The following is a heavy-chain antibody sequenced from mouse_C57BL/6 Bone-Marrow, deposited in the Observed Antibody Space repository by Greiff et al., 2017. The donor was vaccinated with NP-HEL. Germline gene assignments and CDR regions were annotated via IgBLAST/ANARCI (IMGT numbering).Heavy chain of an antibody. CDR2: IDPSDSST. D-gene: IGHD1-1*01. CDR3: ESHYGSSSFAY. CDR1: GYTFTSYW. V-gene: IGHV1-50*01. Sequence: VQLQQPGAELVKPGASVKLSCKASGYTFTSYWMQWVKQRPGQGLEWIGEIDPSDSSTNYNQKFTGKATLTVATTSSTAYMQLSSLTSEDSAVDYCESHYGSSSFAYWGQGTLVTVSA. J-gene: IGHJ3*01.